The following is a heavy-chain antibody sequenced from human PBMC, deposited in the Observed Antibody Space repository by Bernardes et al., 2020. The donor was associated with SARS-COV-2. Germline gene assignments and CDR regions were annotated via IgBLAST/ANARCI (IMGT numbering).Heavy chain of an antibody. D-gene: IGHD6-13*01. CDR3: AKQIYSSSWYYFDY. Sequence: SETLSLTCSVSGGSISNYYWSWIRQPPGKGLEWIGYIYNSGSTNYNPSLKSRVTISVDTSKNQFSLKLSSVTAADTAVYYCAKQIYSSSWYYFDYWGQGTLVTVSS. J-gene: IGHJ4*02. V-gene: IGHV4-59*08. CDR1: GGSISNYY. CDR2: IYNSGST.